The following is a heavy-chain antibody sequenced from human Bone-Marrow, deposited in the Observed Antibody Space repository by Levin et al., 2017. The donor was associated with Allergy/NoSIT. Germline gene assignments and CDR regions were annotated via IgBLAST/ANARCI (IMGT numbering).Heavy chain of an antibody. CDR1: GFTFSDYS. V-gene: IGHV3-21*01. Sequence: GGSLRLSCVASGFTFSDYSMNWVRQVPGKGLEWVSSIIGRSSYIHYADSVKGRFTISRDNAKNSLYLQMNSLRAEDTAVYYCARDWVNGFPNTYFDPWGQGTLVTVSS. CDR2: IIGRSSYI. J-gene: IGHJ5*02. CDR3: ARDWVNGFPNTYFDP. D-gene: IGHD5-24*01.